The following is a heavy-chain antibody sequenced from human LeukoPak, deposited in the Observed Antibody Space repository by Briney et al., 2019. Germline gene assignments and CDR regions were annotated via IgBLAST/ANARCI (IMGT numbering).Heavy chain of an antibody. D-gene: IGHD6-13*01. J-gene: IGHJ5*02. CDR2: INHSGST. CDR3: ARSMKVSGHQPAAGTTRWFDP. V-gene: IGHV4-34*01. CDR1: GGSFSGYY. Sequence: PSETLSLTCAVYGGSFSGYYWSWIRQPPGKGLEWIGEINHSGSTNYNPSLKSRVTISVDTSKNQFSLKLSSVTAADTAVYYCARSMKVSGHQPAAGTTRWFDPWGEGTLVTVSS.